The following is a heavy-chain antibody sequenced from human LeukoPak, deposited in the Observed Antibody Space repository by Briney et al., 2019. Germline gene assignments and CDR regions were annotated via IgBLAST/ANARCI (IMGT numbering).Heavy chain of an antibody. Sequence: SETLSLTCAVYGVSFSGYYWSWIRQPPGKGLEWIGEINHSGSTNYNPSLKSRVTISVDTSKSQFSLKLSSVTAADTAVYYCARGPPLVRLVGSSGYIDDYWGQGTLVTVSS. V-gene: IGHV4-34*01. CDR3: ARGPPLVRLVGSSGYIDDY. D-gene: IGHD3-22*01. J-gene: IGHJ4*02. CDR2: INHSGST. CDR1: GVSFSGYY.